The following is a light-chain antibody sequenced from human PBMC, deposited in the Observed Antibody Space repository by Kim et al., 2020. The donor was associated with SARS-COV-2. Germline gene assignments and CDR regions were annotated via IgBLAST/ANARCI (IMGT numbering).Light chain of an antibody. Sequence: EIVLTQSPATLSLSPGERATLSCRASQSVSTYLAWYQQKPGQAPRLLIYDTSNRATGIPARFSGSGSGTDFSLIISSLQSEDSAVYFCQQYSNWPPLTFGGGTKVDIK. CDR2: DTS. CDR3: QQYSNWPPLT. CDR1: QSVSTY. V-gene: IGKV3-11*01. J-gene: IGKJ4*01.